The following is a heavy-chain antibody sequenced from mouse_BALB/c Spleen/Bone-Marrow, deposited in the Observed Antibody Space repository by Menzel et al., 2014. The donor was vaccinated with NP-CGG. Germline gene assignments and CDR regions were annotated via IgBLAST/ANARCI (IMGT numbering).Heavy chain of an antibody. CDR2: IYPGNSDT. CDR3: TRSGRYCFDY. D-gene: IGHD3-1*01. Sequence: VQLKQSGTVLARPGASVKMSCKASGYTFTSYWMHWVKQRPGQGLEWIGAIYPGNSDTSYNQKFKGKAKLTAVTSTSTAYMELSSVTNEYAAVYYCTRSGRYCFDYWGQGTTLTVSS. V-gene: IGHV1-5*01. J-gene: IGHJ2*01. CDR1: GYTFTSYW.